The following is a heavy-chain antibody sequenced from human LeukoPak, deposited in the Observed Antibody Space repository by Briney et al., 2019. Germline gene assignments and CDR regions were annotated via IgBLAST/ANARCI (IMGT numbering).Heavy chain of an antibody. D-gene: IGHD3-9*01. Sequence: ASVKVSCKASGFTFTSSAVQWVRQARGQRLEWIGWIVVGSGNTNYAQKFQERVTITRDMSTSTAYMELSSLRSEDTAVYYCAARTYYDILTGYLFDYWGQGTLVTVSS. CDR2: IVVGSGNT. V-gene: IGHV1-58*01. CDR1: GFTFTSSA. J-gene: IGHJ4*02. CDR3: AARTYYDILTGYLFDY.